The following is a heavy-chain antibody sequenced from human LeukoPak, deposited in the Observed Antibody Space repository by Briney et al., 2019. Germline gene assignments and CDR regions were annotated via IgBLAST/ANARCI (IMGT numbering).Heavy chain of an antibody. J-gene: IGHJ4*02. CDR3: TRSDGSYYYWHLDY. CDR1: GFTFSGSA. CDR2: IRSKANSYAT. Sequence: GGSLRLSCAASGFTFSGSAMHWVRQASGKGLEWVGRIRSKANSYATAYAASVEGRFTISRDDSKSTAYLQMNSLKTEDTAVYYCTRSDGSYYYWHLDYWGQGTLVTVSS. D-gene: IGHD1-26*01. V-gene: IGHV3-73*01.